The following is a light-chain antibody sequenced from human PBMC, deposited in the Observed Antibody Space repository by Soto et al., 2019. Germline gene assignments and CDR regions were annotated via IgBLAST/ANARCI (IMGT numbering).Light chain of an antibody. CDR1: QTISSW. J-gene: IGKJ1*01. CDR3: QHYNSYSEA. CDR2: KAS. Sequence: DIQMTQSPSTLSGSVGARVTITCPASQTISSWLAWYQQKPGKAPKLLIYKASTLKSGVPSRFSGSGSETEFTLTISSLQSDDFATYYCQHYNSYSEAFGQGTKVDIK. V-gene: IGKV1-5*03.